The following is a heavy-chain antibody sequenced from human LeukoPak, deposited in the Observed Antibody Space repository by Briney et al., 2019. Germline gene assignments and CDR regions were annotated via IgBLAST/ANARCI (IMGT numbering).Heavy chain of an antibody. CDR1: GGSISSYY. V-gene: IGHV4-59*08. Sequence: PSETLSLTCTVSGGSISSYYWSWIRQPPGKGLEWIGYIYYCGSTNYNPSTTSRGIISADPYTNQFSLTVSSYTSAAPAAHYCATHRYSGYDLDYWGQGTLVTVSS. CDR2: IYYCGST. CDR3: ATHRYSGYDLDY. J-gene: IGHJ4*02. D-gene: IGHD5-12*01.